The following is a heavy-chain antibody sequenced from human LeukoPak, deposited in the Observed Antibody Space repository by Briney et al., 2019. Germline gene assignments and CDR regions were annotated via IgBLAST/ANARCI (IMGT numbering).Heavy chain of an antibody. CDR1: GFTVSSNY. D-gene: IGHD3-22*01. CDR3: ARSSFDYYDSSGLFIDI. J-gene: IGHJ3*02. CDR2: IYSGGST. V-gene: IGHV3-66*01. Sequence: GGSLRLSCAASGFTVSSNYMSWVRQAPGKGLEWVSVIYSGGSTYYADSVKGRFTISRDNSKNTLYLQMNSLRAEDTAVYYCARSSFDYYDSSGLFIDIWGQGTMVSVSS.